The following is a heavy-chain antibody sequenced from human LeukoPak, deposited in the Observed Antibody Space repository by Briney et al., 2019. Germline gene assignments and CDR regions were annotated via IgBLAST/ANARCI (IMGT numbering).Heavy chain of an antibody. D-gene: IGHD6-19*01. CDR1: GFTFSDYY. CDR3: AREVRSSGWYYYYYYMDV. J-gene: IGHJ6*03. CDR2: ISSRGSTI. V-gene: IGHV3-11*04. Sequence: GGSLRLSCAASGFTFSDYYMSWIRQAPGKGLEWVSYISSRGSTIYYADSVKGRFTISRDNAKNSLYLQMNSLRAEDTAVYYCAREVRSSGWYYYYYYMDVWGKGTTVTVSS.